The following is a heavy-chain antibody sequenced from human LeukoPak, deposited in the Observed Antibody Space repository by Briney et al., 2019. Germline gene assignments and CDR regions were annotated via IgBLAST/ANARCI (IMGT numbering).Heavy chain of an antibody. Sequence: GGSLRLSCAASGFTFDDYAMHWVRQAPGKGLEWVSGISWNSGSIGYADSVKGRFTISRENAKNSLYLQMNSLRAEDMALYYCAKGGSWYGDNFDYWGQGTLVTVSS. CDR1: GFTFDDYA. CDR3: AKGGSWYGDNFDY. CDR2: ISWNSGSI. J-gene: IGHJ4*02. D-gene: IGHD4-17*01. V-gene: IGHV3-9*03.